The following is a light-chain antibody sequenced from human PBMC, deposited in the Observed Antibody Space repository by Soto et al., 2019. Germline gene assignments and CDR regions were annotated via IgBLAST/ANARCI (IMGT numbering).Light chain of an antibody. CDR1: QSISNW. CDR3: QQYNSYSWT. V-gene: IGKV1-5*03. CDR2: KAS. Sequence: DIQMTQSPSTLSASVGDRVTITCRASQSISNWLAWYQQKPGKAPKLLIYKASSLESGVPSRFSGSGSGTELTLTISSLQPDDFATYYCQQYNSYSWTFGQGTKVEIK. J-gene: IGKJ1*01.